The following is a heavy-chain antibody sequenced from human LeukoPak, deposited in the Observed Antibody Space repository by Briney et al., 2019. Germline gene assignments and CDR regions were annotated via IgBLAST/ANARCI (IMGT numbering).Heavy chain of an antibody. D-gene: IGHD5-24*01. J-gene: IGHJ4*01. CDR2: ISGSGGST. CDR3: AKGGPRDGYNVFDY. V-gene: IGHV3-23*01. CDR1: GFTFSSYA. Sequence: PGGSMRLSCVASGFTFSSYAMSWVRQAPGKGLEWVSAISGSGGSTYYADSVKGRFTISRDNSKNMVYLQMNSLTAEDTAVYYCAKGGPRDGYNVFDYWGHGTLVTVSS.